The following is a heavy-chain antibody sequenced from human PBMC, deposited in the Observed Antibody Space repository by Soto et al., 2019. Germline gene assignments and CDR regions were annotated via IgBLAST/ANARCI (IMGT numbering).Heavy chain of an antibody. J-gene: IGHJ4*02. V-gene: IGHV4-39*01. CDR3: ARLSKHSGSYQLPDY. CDR2: IYYSGST. CDR1: GGSISSSSYY. D-gene: IGHD1-26*01. Sequence: QLQLQESGPGLVKPSETLSLTCTVSGGSISSSSYYWGWIRQPPGKGLEWIGSIYYSGSTYYNPSLKSRVTISVDTSKNQFSLKLSSVTAADTAVYYCARLSKHSGSYQLPDYWGQGTLVTVSS.